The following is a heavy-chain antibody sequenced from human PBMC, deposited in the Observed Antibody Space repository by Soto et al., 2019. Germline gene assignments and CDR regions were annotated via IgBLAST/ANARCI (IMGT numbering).Heavy chain of an antibody. CDR3: AKDFTAAAGTSGYYYYGMDV. D-gene: IGHD6-13*01. Sequence: PWWSLRLSCSASVFTFDDYAMHWFRQAPGKGLEWVSGISWNSGSIGYADSVKGRFTISRDNAKNSLYLQMNSLRAEDTALYYCAKDFTAAAGTSGYYYYGMDVWGQGTTVTVSS. CDR1: VFTFDDYA. V-gene: IGHV3-9*01. CDR2: ISWNSGSI. J-gene: IGHJ6*02.